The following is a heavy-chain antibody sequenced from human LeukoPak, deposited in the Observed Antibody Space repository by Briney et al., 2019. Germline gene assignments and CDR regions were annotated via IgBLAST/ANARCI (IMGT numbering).Heavy chain of an antibody. J-gene: IGHJ4*02. D-gene: IGHD2-2*01. CDR3: AKDLSMIWCSTTTCSYFDY. CDR1: GFTFSSYG. CDR2: IRYDGSNK. V-gene: IGHV3-30*02. Sequence: PGGSLRLSCAASGFTFSSYGIHWVRQAPGKGLEWVAFIRYDGSNKYYADSVKGRFTISRDNSKSTLYLQMNSLRAEDTAVYYCAKDLSMIWCSTTTCSYFDYWGQGTLVTVSS.